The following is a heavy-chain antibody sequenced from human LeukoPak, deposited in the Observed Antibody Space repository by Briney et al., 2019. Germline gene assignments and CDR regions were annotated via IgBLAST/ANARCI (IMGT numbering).Heavy chain of an antibody. CDR3: ARLGGDYDGFHGRGMDV. Sequence: GESLKISCKGSGYSFTSYWIGWVRQMPGKGLEWMGIIYPGDSDTRYSPSFQGQVTISADKSISTAYLQWSNLKASDTAMYYCARLGGDYDGFHGRGMDVWGQGTTVTVSS. CDR2: IYPGDSDT. CDR1: GYSFTSYW. V-gene: IGHV5-51*01. J-gene: IGHJ6*02. D-gene: IGHD4-17*01.